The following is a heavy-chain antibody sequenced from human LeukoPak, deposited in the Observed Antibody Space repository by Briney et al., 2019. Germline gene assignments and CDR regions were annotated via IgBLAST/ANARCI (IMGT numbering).Heavy chain of an antibody. Sequence: SETLSLTCTVSGGSISSYYWSWIPQPPGKGLEWFAYIYYSGSTNYNPSPKSRVTISVDTSKNQFSLKLSAVTAADTAVYYCARCIAVAPHYYYGMDVWGQGTTVTVSS. CDR2: IYYSGST. CDR3: ARCIAVAPHYYYGMDV. V-gene: IGHV4-59*01. D-gene: IGHD6-19*01. CDR1: GGSISSYY. J-gene: IGHJ6*02.